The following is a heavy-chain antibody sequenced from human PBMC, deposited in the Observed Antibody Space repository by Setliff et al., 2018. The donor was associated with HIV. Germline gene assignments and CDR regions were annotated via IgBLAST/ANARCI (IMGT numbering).Heavy chain of an antibody. J-gene: IGHJ5*02. Sequence: ASVKVSCKASGGDFRFYAFSWVRQAPGQGLEWMGGIIPMFVTANYAQKFQDRVTITADESTSTAYMEVSSLRFEDTAVYYCARAKATRQARPTNCFDPWGQGTLVTVSS. D-gene: IGHD1-1*01. CDR2: IIPMFVTA. V-gene: IGHV1-69*13. CDR1: GGDFRFYA. CDR3: ARAKATRQARPTNCFDP.